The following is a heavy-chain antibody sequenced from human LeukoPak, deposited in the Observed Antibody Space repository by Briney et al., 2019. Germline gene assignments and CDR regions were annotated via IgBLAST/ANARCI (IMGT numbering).Heavy chain of an antibody. V-gene: IGHV3-74*01. CDR2: INSGGSTT. D-gene: IGHD3-10*01. CDR1: GFTLNGYW. Sequence: GGSLGLSCAAPGFTLNGYWMHWVRQAPGKGLVWVSRINSGGSTTSYADSVKGRFTISRDNSKNTLYLQMNSLRAEDTAVYFCARVATGSYDWFDPWGQGTLVTVSS. J-gene: IGHJ5*02. CDR3: ARVATGSYDWFDP.